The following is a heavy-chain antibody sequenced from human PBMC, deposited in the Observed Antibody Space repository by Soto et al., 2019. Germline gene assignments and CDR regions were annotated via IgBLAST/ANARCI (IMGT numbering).Heavy chain of an antibody. Sequence: GGSLRLSCAASGFTFSSYAMSWVRQAPGKGLEWVSAISGSGGSTYYADSVKGRFTISRDNSKNTLYLQMNSLRAEDTAVYYCAKEIHWGYYYDSSGYQPFDYWGQGTLVTVSS. CDR3: AKEIHWGYYYDSSGYQPFDY. CDR2: ISGSGGST. D-gene: IGHD3-22*01. V-gene: IGHV3-23*01. J-gene: IGHJ4*02. CDR1: GFTFSSYA.